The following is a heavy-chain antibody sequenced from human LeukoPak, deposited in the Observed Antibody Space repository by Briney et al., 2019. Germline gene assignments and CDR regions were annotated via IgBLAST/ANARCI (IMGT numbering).Heavy chain of an antibody. J-gene: IGHJ5*02. Sequence: ASVKVSCKASGYTFTSYYMHWVRQAPGQGLEWMGIINPSGGSTSYAQKFQGRVTMTRDTSTSTVYMEPSSLRSEDTAVYYCARGPEYSSSSSGWFDPWGQGTLVTVSS. CDR1: GYTFTSYY. D-gene: IGHD6-6*01. CDR2: INPSGGST. V-gene: IGHV1-46*01. CDR3: ARGPEYSSSSSGWFDP.